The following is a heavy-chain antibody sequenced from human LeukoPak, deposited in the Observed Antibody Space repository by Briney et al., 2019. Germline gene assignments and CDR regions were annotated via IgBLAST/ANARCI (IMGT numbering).Heavy chain of an antibody. CDR1: GFSVGSNY. CDR3: ARAKRNGFDI. J-gene: IGHJ3*02. Sequence: GGSLRLSCAASGFSVGSNYMTWVRQAPGKGLEWVSYISRSSSIIYYADSVKGRFTISRDNAKNSLFLQMNSLRAEDTAVYYCARAKRNGFDIWGQGTMVTVSS. V-gene: IGHV3-48*01. CDR2: ISRSSSII.